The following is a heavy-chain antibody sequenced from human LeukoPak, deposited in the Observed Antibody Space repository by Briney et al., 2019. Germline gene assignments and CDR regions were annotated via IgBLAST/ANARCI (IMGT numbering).Heavy chain of an antibody. V-gene: IGHV1-69*13. CDR3: ARGLGDWHYYDSKG. CDR1: GGTFSSYA. Sequence: SVKVSCKASGGTFSSYAISWVRQAPGQGLEWMGGIIPIFGTANYAQKFRGRVTITADESTSTAYMELSSLRSEDTAVYYCARGLGDWHYYDSKGWGQGTLVTVSS. D-gene: IGHD3-22*01. CDR2: IIPIFGTA. J-gene: IGHJ4*02.